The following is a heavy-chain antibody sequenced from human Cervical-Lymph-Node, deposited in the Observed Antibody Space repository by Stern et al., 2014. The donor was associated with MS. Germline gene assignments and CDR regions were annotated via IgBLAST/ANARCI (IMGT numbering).Heavy chain of an antibody. J-gene: IGHJ2*01. D-gene: IGHD3-9*01. CDR3: ARVDYDILTGSYWYFDL. CDR2: ISSSSSYI. Sequence: EVQLVESGGGLVKPGGSLRLSCAASGFTFSSYSMNCVRQAPGKGLEWVSSISSSSSYIYYADSVKGRFTISRDNAKNSLYLQMNSLRAEDTAVYYCARVDYDILTGSYWYFDLWGRGTLVTVSS. CDR1: GFTFSSYS. V-gene: IGHV3-21*01.